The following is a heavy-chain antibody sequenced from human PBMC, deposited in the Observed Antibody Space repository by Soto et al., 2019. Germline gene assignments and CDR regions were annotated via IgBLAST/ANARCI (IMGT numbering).Heavy chain of an antibody. Sequence: QVQLVQSGAEVKKSGASVKVSCKASGYTFTSHDINCVRQATGQGLEWIGWMNPNRGNTGYAQKFQGRVTMTRNTSISTAYMELSSLRSEDPYVDSCERWYYGDYASFAYWRQGTLVTVSS. J-gene: IGHJ4*02. CDR1: GYTFTSHD. V-gene: IGHV1-8*01. D-gene: IGHD4-17*01. CDR3: ERWYYGDYASFAY. CDR2: MNPNRGNT.